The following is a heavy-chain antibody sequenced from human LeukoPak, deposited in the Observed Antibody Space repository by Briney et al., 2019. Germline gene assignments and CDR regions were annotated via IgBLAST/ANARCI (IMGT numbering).Heavy chain of an antibody. Sequence: SETLSLTCTVSGGSISSSSYYWGWIRQPPGKGLEWIGSIYYSGSTYYNPSLKSRVTISVDTSKNQFSLKLSSVTAADTAVYYCARDIEDIVVVPAAINWFDPWGQGTLVTVSS. CDR1: GGSISSSSYY. CDR3: ARDIEDIVVVPAAINWFDP. D-gene: IGHD2-2*02. V-gene: IGHV4-39*02. J-gene: IGHJ5*02. CDR2: IYYSGST.